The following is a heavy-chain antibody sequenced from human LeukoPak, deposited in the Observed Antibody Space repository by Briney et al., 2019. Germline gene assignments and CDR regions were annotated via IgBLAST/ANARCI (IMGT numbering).Heavy chain of an antibody. D-gene: IGHD6-19*01. Sequence: GGSLRLSCAASGFTFSSFAMTWVRQAPGKGLEWVLIISGSGDSTYYADSVKGRFTISRDNSKNTLYLQMNSLRAEDTAVYYCAREAVDGVEKTFLSYWGQGTLVTVSS. CDR2: ISGSGDST. CDR3: AREAVDGVEKTFLSY. J-gene: IGHJ4*02. V-gene: IGHV3-23*01. CDR1: GFTFSSFA.